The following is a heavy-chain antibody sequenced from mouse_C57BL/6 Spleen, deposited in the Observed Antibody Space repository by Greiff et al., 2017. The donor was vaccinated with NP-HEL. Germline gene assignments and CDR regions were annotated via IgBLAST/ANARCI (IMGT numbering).Heavy chain of an antibody. D-gene: IGHD4-1*01. Sequence: EVQLQQSGPELVKPGASVKISCKASGYTFTDYYMNWVKQSHGKSLEWIGDINPNNGGTSYNQKFKGKATLTVDKSSSTAYMELRSLTSEDSAVYYGASLTGTGGYYLDYWGQGTTLTVSS. CDR1: GYTFTDYY. CDR3: ASLTGTGGYYLDY. CDR2: INPNNGGT. V-gene: IGHV1-26*01. J-gene: IGHJ2*01.